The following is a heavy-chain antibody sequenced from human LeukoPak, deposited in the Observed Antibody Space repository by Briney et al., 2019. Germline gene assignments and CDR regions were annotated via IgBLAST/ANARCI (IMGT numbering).Heavy chain of an antibody. CDR2: IYYTGST. D-gene: IGHD1-14*01. V-gene: IGHV4-59*01. CDR1: GGAITNYY. CDR3: ARASITYYYYYYMGV. Sequence: PSETLSLTCGVSGGAITNYYWNWIRQAPGKGLEWLGYIYYTGSTTYNPSVKSRITISLDTSKKQISLKLRSVTAADTAVYYCARASITYYYYYYMGVWGKGTTVTVSS. J-gene: IGHJ6*03.